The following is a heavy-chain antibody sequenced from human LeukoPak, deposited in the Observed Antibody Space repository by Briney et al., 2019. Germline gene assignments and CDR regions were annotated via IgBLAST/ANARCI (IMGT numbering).Heavy chain of an antibody. CDR3: ARGRPPSWGYSSIGTRDYYYGMYV. CDR1: GGYFRCYY. J-gene: IGHJ6*02. V-gene: IGHV4-34*01. Sequence: SDPLPLTCAVYGGYFRCYYWSWIRQPPGKGPYWVGEINHSGSTNYNPSLKNRVTISVDTSKNQFSLKLSSVTAADTAVYYCARGRPPSWGYSSIGTRDYYYGMYVWGQGKTVTVSS. D-gene: IGHD6-19*01. CDR2: INHSGST.